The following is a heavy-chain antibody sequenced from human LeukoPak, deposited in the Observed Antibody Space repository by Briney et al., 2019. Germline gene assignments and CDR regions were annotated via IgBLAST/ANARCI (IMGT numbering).Heavy chain of an antibody. CDR3: AKGHYDSSGYWLDY. Sequence: PGRSLRLSCAASGFTFSTYGMHWVRQAPGKGLEWVAVIPYDGSNKYYADSVKGRFTISRDNSKNTLYLQMNSLRAEDTAVYYCAKGHYDSSGYWLDYWGQGTLVTVSS. V-gene: IGHV3-30*18. D-gene: IGHD3-22*01. CDR1: GFTFSTYG. CDR2: IPYDGSNK. J-gene: IGHJ4*02.